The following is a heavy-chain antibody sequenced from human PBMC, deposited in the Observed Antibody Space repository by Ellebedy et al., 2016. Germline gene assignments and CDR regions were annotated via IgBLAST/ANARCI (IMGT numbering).Heavy chain of an antibody. D-gene: IGHD5-12*01. V-gene: IGHV4-4*02. CDR2: IYHSGST. J-gene: IGHJ3*02. CDR3: ARGFGGYDAYDAFDI. Sequence: SETLSLTCAVSGGSISSSNWWTWVRQPPGKGLEWIGDIYHSGSTNYSPSLKSRVTISVDKSKNQFSLKLSSVIAADTAVYYCARGFGGYDAYDAFDIWGQGTMVTVSS. CDR1: GGSISSSNW.